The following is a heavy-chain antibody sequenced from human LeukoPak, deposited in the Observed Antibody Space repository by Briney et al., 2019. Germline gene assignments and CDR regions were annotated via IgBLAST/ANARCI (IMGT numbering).Heavy chain of an antibody. D-gene: IGHD6-19*01. Sequence: PGGSLRLSCAASGFTFSSYAMHWVRQAPGKGLEYVSAISSNGGSTYYANSVKGRFTISRDNSKNTLYLQMGSLRAEDMAVYYCARDLEYSSGWYYFDYWGQGTLVTVSS. CDR2: ISSNGGST. CDR3: ARDLEYSSGWYYFDY. V-gene: IGHV3-64*01. J-gene: IGHJ4*02. CDR1: GFTFSSYA.